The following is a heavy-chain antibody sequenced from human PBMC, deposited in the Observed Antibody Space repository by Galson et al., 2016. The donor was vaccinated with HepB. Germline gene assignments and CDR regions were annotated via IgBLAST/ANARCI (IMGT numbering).Heavy chain of an antibody. CDR1: GGSITSSDW. V-gene: IGHV4/OR15-8*01. CDR2: IHHNGRP. D-gene: IGHD3-9*01. J-gene: IGHJ4*02. Sequence: ETLSLTCSVSGGSITSSDWWSWVRQPPGKGLEWIAEIHHNGRPNHRPSLKSRVIISVDKSRNQFSLKLRSVTAADTAMYYCARGELATGFDQWGQGALVTVSS. CDR3: ARGELATGFDQ.